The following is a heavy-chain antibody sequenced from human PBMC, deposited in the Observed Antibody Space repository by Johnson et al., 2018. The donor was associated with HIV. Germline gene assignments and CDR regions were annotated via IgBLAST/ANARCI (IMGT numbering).Heavy chain of an antibody. CDR3: AKDRGLLDAFDI. CDR1: GFTFSSYG. CDR2: IRYDGSNK. Sequence: QVQLVESGGGLVQPGGSLRLSCAASGFTFSSYGMHWVRQAPGKGLEWVAFIRYDGSNKYYADSVKGRFTISRDNSKNTLYLQINSLRAEDTAVYYCAKDRGLLDAFDIWGQGTMVTVSS. V-gene: IGHV3-30*02. J-gene: IGHJ3*02.